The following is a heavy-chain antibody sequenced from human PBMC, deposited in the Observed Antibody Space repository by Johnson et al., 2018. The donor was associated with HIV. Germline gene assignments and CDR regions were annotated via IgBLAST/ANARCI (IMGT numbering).Heavy chain of an antibody. CDR1: GFTFDDYA. D-gene: IGHD3-16*02. Sequence: VQLVESGGGLVQPGRSLRLSCAASGFTFDDYAMHWVRQAPGKGLEWVSGISWNSGSIGYADSVKGRFTISRDNSKDTLYLQMNSLRAEDTALYYCAREIPYDYVWGSYRPGAFDIWGQGTMVTVSS. CDR2: ISWNSGSI. CDR3: AREIPYDYVWGSYRPGAFDI. J-gene: IGHJ3*02. V-gene: IGHV3-9*01.